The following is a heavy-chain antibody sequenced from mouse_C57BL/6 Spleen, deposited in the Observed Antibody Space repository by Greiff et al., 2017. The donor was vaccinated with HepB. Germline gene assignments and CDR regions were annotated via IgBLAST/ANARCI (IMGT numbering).Heavy chain of an antibody. CDR1: GFTFSSYA. J-gene: IGHJ2*01. CDR2: ISDGGSYT. CDR3: ARDSGTDFDY. Sequence: EVQLKESGGGLVKPGGSLKLSCAASGFTFSSYAMSWVRQTPEKRLEWVATISDGGSYTYYPDNVKGRFTISRDNAKNNLYLQMSHLKSEETAMYYCARDSGTDFDYWGQGTTLTVSS. D-gene: IGHD4-1*01. V-gene: IGHV5-4*01.